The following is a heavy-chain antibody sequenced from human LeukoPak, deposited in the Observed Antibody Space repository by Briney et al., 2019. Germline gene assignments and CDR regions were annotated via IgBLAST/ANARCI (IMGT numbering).Heavy chain of an antibody. CDR2: ITSSSGTI. CDR3: TTQYG. CDR1: GFTFSDYS. D-gene: IGHD2/OR15-2a*01. V-gene: IGHV3-48*04. Sequence: PGGSLRLSCAVSGFTFSDYSMNWVRQAPGKGLEWVSHITSSSGTIYYADSVKGRFTISRDNAKNLLYLQMNSLRAEDTAVYYCTTQYGWGQGTLVTVSS. J-gene: IGHJ4*02.